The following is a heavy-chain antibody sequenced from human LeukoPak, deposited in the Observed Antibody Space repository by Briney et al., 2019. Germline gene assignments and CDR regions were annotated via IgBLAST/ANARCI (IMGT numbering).Heavy chain of an antibody. CDR3: VRDQDWAFDY. V-gene: IGHV3-48*01. J-gene: IGHJ4*02. CDR2: INTKSKTI. CDR1: GFTFVTYT. Sequence: GGSLRLSCAASGFTFVTYTMNWVRQAPGKGLEWISFINTKSKTIYYADSVKGRFTISRDNARNLLHLQMNSLRAEDTALYFCVRDQDWAFDYWGQGTLVTVSS. D-gene: IGHD3-9*01.